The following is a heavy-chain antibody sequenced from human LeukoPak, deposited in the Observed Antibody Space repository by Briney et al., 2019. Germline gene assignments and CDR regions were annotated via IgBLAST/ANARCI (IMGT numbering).Heavy chain of an antibody. Sequence: GRSLRLSCAASRFRFSTFPMGWVRQAPGKGLEWVSGISAGGETTFYADSVRGRLTISRDNSKNTLYLQMNSLRAEDTAVYYCAKDDSGANIVVVPAAPGGYWGQGTLVTVSS. CDR2: ISAGGETT. D-gene: IGHD2-2*01. J-gene: IGHJ4*02. V-gene: IGHV3-23*01. CDR1: RFRFSTFP. CDR3: AKDDSGANIVVVPAAPGGY.